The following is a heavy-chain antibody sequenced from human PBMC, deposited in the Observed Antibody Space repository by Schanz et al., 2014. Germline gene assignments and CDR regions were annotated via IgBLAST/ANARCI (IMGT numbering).Heavy chain of an antibody. CDR2: INPIGGST. D-gene: IGHD3-10*01. CDR3: ARGSPENMIRGELDH. J-gene: IGHJ4*02. CDR1: GYTFTNFF. V-gene: IGHV1-46*03. Sequence: QVHLVQSGAEVHKPGASLKISCKASGYTFTNFFLHWVRQAPGQGLEWMGIINPIGGSTTYAQKFRGAVTLTTDTSTDTAYLELTSLRSEDTAVYYCARGSPENMIRGELDHWGQGTLVTVSS.